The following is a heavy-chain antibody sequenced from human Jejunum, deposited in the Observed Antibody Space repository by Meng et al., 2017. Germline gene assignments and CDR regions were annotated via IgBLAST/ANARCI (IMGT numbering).Heavy chain of an antibody. V-gene: IGHV3-15*01. J-gene: IGHJ4*02. CDR2: ILRTTERG. CDR1: GFSFSDTW. Sequence: EVQLVQSGGGLVMLGGSFRLSCAASGFSFSDTWMNWVRQASGKGLEWVGRILRTTERGPAVVRGRFTISRDDSKNTLYLEMNSLKIEDTAVYYCTSRVVTTNDHWGQGSLVTVSS. CDR3: TSRVVTTNDH. D-gene: IGHD3-22*01.